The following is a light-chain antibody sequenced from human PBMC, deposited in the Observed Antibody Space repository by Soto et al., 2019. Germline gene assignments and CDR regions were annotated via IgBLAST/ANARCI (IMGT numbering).Light chain of an antibody. CDR3: QVWDSSSDHWV. J-gene: IGLJ3*02. CDR1: NIGSKS. V-gene: IGLV3-21*02. CDR2: DDS. Sequence: SYELTQPPSVSVAPGQTARITWGGNNIGSKSGHWYQQKPGQAPVLAVYDDSDRPSGIPERFSGSNSGNTATLTISRVEAGDEADYYCQVWDSSSDHWVFGGGTKLTVL.